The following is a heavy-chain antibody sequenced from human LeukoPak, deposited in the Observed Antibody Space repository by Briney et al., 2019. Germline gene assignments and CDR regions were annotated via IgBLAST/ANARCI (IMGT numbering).Heavy chain of an antibody. D-gene: IGHD3-9*01. Sequence: PSETLSLTCTVSGCTISSHYWSWIRQPPGKGLEWIGYIYYSGSTNYNPSLNSRVTISVDTSKNQYSLTLSSVTAADTAVYYCARGFKDFDWSPEYYFDYWGEGTLVTVSS. CDR1: GCTISSHY. V-gene: IGHV4-59*11. CDR2: IYYSGST. CDR3: ARGFKDFDWSPEYYFDY. J-gene: IGHJ4*02.